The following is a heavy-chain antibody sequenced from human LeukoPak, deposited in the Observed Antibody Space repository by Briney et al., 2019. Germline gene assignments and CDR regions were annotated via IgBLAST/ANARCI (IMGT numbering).Heavy chain of an antibody. CDR3: AEGYSSGWYQPIPYYMDV. V-gene: IGHV3-23*01. CDR2: ISVSGNT. Sequence: GGSLRLSCAASGFTLSSYAMSWVRQGPGKGLEWVSAISVSGNTYHADSVKGRFTISRDSSKNTLYLQMNSLRAEDAAVYYCAEGYSSGWYQPIPYYMDVWGKGTTVTVSS. CDR1: GFTLSSYA. D-gene: IGHD6-19*01. J-gene: IGHJ6*03.